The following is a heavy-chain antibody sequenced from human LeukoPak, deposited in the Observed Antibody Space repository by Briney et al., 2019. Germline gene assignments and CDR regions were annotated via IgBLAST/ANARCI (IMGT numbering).Heavy chain of an antibody. J-gene: IGHJ6*02. V-gene: IGHV4-59*12. CDR3: ARINYYGSGTYYASIDYGLDV. D-gene: IGHD3-10*01. CDR2: IYYSGST. Sequence: SETLSLTCTVSGGSISSYYWSWIRQPPGKGLEWIGYIYYSGSTNYNPSLKSRVTISVDTSKNQFSLRVNSVTAADTAVYYCARINYYGSGTYYASIDYGLDVWGPGTTVIVSS. CDR1: GGSISSYY.